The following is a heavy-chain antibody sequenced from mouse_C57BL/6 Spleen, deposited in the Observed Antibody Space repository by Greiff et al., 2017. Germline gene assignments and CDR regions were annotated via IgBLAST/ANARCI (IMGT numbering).Heavy chain of an antibody. J-gene: IGHJ3*01. CDR1: GYSFTGYY. D-gene: IGHD2-4*01. V-gene: IGHV1-42*01. CDR2: INPSTGGT. Sequence: VQLQQSGPELVKPGASVKISCKASGYSFTGYYMNWVKQSPEKSLEWIGEINPSTGGTTYNQKFKAKATLTVDKSSSTAYMQLKSLTSEDSAVYYCASYDYDQAWFAYWGQGTLVTVSA. CDR3: ASYDYDQAWFAY.